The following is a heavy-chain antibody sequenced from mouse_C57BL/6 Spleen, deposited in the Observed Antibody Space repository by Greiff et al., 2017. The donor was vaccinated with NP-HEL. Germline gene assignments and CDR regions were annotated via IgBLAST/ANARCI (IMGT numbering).Heavy chain of an antibody. V-gene: IGHV1-42*01. D-gene: IGHD1-3*01. CDR2: INPSTGGT. J-gene: IGHJ2*01. CDR3: AKGVFFDY. Sequence: EVQLQQSGPELVKPGASVKISCKASGYSFTGYYMNWVKQSPEKSLEWIGEINPSTGGTTYNQKFKAKATLTVDKSSSTAYMQLKSLTSEDSAVYYCAKGVFFDYWGQGTTLTVSS. CDR1: GYSFTGYY.